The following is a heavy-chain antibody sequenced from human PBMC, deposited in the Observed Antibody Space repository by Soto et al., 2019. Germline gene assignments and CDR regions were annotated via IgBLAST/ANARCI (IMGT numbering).Heavy chain of an antibody. V-gene: IGHV4-39*01. J-gene: IGHJ6*02. CDR3: ARQLGSGYYYGYYGMDV. Sequence: PSETLSLTCTVSGGSISSSSYYWGWIRQPPGKGLEWIGSIYYSGSTYYNPSLKSRVTISADTSKNQFSLKLSSVTAADTAVYYCARQLGSGYYYGYYGMDVWGQGTTVTVSS. CDR1: GGSISSSSYY. CDR2: IYYSGST. D-gene: IGHD3-22*01.